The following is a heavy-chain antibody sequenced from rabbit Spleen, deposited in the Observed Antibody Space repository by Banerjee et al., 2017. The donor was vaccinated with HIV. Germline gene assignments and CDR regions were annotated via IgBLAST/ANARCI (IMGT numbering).Heavy chain of an antibody. Sequence: QSLEESGGDLVKPGASLTLTCTASGFSFSNKAVMCWVRQAPGKGLEWIACIYVGSGGFTYYATWAKGRFTISKTSSTTVTLQMTRLTAADTATYFCARDTSSSFSSYGMDLWGPGTLVTVS. CDR1: GFSFSNKAV. J-gene: IGHJ6*01. CDR2: IYVGSGGFT. V-gene: IGHV1S40*01. D-gene: IGHD1-1*01. CDR3: ARDTSSSFSSYGMDL.